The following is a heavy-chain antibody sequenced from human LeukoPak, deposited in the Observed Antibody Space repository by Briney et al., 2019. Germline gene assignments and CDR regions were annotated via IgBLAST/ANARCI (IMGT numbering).Heavy chain of an antibody. V-gene: IGHV3-7*01. CDR2: INQDGSKK. D-gene: IGHD2-21*02. CDR1: RFTFSNYW. CDR3: AKWGPHCVGDYCPALDS. J-gene: IGHJ4*02. Sequence: GGSLRLSCVASRFTFSNYWMSWVRQAPGKGLEWVANINQDGSKKVYADSMKGRFTISRDNAKESLYLQLNSLRADDTAVYYCAKWGPHCVGDYCPALDSWDQGTLVTVSS.